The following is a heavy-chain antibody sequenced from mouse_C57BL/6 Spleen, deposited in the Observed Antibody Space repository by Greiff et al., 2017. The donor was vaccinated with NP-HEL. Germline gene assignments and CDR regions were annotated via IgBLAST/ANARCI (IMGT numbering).Heavy chain of an antibody. CDR3: ARRGVTTYWFDY. CDR2: ISGGGGNT. V-gene: IGHV5-9*01. CDR1: GFTFSSYT. J-gene: IGHJ2*01. Sequence: EVKLVESGGGLVKPGGSLKLSCAASGFTFSSYTMSWVRQTPEKRLEWVATISGGGGNTYYPDSVKGRFTISRDNAKNTLYLQMSSLRSEDTALYYCARRGVTTYWFDYWGQGTTLTVSS. D-gene: IGHD2-2*01.